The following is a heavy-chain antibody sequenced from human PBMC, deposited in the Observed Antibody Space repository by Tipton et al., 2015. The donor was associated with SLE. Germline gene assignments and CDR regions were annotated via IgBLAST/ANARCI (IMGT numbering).Heavy chain of an antibody. D-gene: IGHD6-19*01. J-gene: IGHJ4*02. CDR2: IYYSGST. Sequence: TLSLTCTVSGDSINSYYWSWIRQPPGKGLEWIGSIYYSGSTYYNPSLKSRVTISVDTSKDQFSLRLTSVTAADTAVYYCARRNSGWFPLDYWGQGTLVTVSS. CDR1: GDSINSYY. CDR3: ARRNSGWFPLDY. V-gene: IGHV4-59*05.